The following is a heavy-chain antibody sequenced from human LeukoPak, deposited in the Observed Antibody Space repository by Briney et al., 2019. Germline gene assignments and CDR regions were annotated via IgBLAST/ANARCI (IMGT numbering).Heavy chain of an antibody. CDR1: GYTFTGYY. J-gene: IGHJ3*02. Sequence: ASVKVSCKASGYTFTGYYMHWVRQAPGQGLEWMGWINPNSGGTNYAQKFQGRVTMTRDTSISTAYVELSRLRSDDTAVYYCAGLVVVTAIQEHDAFDIWGQGTMVTVSS. V-gene: IGHV1-2*02. CDR2: INPNSGGT. CDR3: AGLVVVTAIQEHDAFDI. D-gene: IGHD2-21*02.